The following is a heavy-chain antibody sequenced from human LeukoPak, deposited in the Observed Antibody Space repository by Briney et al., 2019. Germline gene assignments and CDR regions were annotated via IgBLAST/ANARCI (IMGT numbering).Heavy chain of an antibody. CDR2: VNADSGQP. CDR1: GYTFNTYS. J-gene: IGHJ4*02. V-gene: IGHV7-4-1*02. Sequence: GASVKVSCKASGYTFNTYSITWVRQAPGQGLEWGGWVNADSGQPTFAQGFAGRFVFSLDTSVNTTSLQINNLQTEDTATYYCAREVLRLDYWGQGTPVTVSS. CDR3: AREVLRLDY.